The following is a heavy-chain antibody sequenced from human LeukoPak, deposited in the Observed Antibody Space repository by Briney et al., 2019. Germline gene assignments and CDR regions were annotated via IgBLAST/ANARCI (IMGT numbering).Heavy chain of an antibody. V-gene: IGHV4-31*03. D-gene: IGHD3-22*01. CDR1: GGSISSGGYY. Sequence: PSETLSLTCTVSGGSISSGGYYWSWIRQHPGKGLEWIGYIYYSGTTYYNPSLKSRVTISVDTSKNQFSLKLTSLTAADTAVYYCARDQITYYDSSGYYYPNWFDPWGQGTLVTVSS. CDR2: IYYSGTT. CDR3: ARDQITYYDSSGYYYPNWFDP. J-gene: IGHJ5*02.